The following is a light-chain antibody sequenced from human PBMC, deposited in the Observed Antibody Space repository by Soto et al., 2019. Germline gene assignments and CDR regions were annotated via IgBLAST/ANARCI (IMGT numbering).Light chain of an antibody. Sequence: DVVMTQSPLSLPVTLGQPASISCSSSQILVDRDGKTYFNWYQWRPGQPPRRLIYKISYRDSGVPDRFSGSGSGTYFTLQISRVEAEDVGFYYCMQGTLWPWTFGQGTKVDSK. J-gene: IGKJ1*01. CDR2: KIS. CDR1: QILVDRDGKTY. V-gene: IGKV2-30*01. CDR3: MQGTLWPWT.